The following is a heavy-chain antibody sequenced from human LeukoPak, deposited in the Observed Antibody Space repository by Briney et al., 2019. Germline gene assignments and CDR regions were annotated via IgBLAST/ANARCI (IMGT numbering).Heavy chain of an antibody. CDR2: IIPIFGTA. CDR1: GGTFSSYA. V-gene: IGHV1-69*13. Sequence: ASVKVSCKASGGTFSSYAISWVRQAPGQGLEWMGGIIPIFGTANYAQKFQGRVTITADESTSTAYMELSSLRSEDTAVYYCARMGGGSSGWYGNFDYWGQGTLVTVSS. CDR3: ARMGGGSSGWYGNFDY. J-gene: IGHJ4*02. D-gene: IGHD6-19*01.